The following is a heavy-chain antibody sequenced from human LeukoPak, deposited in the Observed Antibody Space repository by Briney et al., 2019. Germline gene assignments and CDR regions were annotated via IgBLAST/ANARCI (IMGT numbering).Heavy chain of an antibody. V-gene: IGHV3-21*01. D-gene: IGHD6-19*01. CDR2: ISSSSSYI. J-gene: IGHJ6*03. Sequence: PGGSLRLSCTVSGFTVSSNSMSWVRQAPGKGLEWVSSISSSSSYIYYADSVKGRFTISRDNAKNSLYLQMNSLRAEDTAVYYCARDEYSSGFSGLYYYYYYYMDVWGKGTTVTVSS. CDR3: ARDEYSSGFSGLYYYYYYYMDV. CDR1: GFTVSSNS.